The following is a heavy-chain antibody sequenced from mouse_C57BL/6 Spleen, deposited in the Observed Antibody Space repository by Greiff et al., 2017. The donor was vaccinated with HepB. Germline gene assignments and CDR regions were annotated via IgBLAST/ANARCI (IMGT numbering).Heavy chain of an antibody. D-gene: IGHD1-1*01. Sequence: VQLKQSGAELVRPGASVKLSCTASGFNIKDDYMHWVKQRPEQGLEWIGWIDPEYGATEYATKFQGKATLTEDQSANPAYLQLSSLTSADTAVYYCTTCDYYGSSDFDYWGQGTTLTVSS. CDR2: IDPEYGAT. V-gene: IGHV14-4*01. CDR1: GFNIKDDY. J-gene: IGHJ2*01. CDR3: TTCDYYGSSDFDY.